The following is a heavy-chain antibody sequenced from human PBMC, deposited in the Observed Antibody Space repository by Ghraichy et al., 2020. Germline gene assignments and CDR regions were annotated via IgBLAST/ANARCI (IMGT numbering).Heavy chain of an antibody. V-gene: IGHV4-59*01. Sequence: SETLSLTCTVSGGSISSYYWSWIRQPPGKGLEWIGYIYYSGSTNYNPSLKSRVTISVDTSKNQFSLKLSSVTAADTAVYYCARGRWSGMVGEFDYWGQGTLVTVSS. CDR1: GGSISSYY. CDR2: IYYSGST. D-gene: IGHD3-16*01. J-gene: IGHJ4*02. CDR3: ARGRWSGMVGEFDY.